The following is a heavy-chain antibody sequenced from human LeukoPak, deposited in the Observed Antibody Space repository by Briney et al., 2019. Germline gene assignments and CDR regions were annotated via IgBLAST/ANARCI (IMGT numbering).Heavy chain of an antibody. CDR3: AREIGGTTDYYYYYYMDV. D-gene: IGHD4-23*01. CDR1: GGSISSYY. J-gene: IGHJ6*03. V-gene: IGHV4-59*01. CDR2: TYYSGST. Sequence: KPSETLSLTCTVSGGSISSYYWSWIRQPPGKGLEWIGYTYYSGSTNYNPSLKSRVTISVDTSKNQFSLKLSSVTAADTAVYYCAREIGGTTDYYYYYYMDVWGKGTTVTVSS.